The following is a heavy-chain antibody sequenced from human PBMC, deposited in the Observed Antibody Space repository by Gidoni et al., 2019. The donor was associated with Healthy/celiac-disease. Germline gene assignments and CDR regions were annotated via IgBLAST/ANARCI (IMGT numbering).Heavy chain of an antibody. V-gene: IGHV4-61*02. J-gene: IGHJ5*02. CDR2: IYTSGST. D-gene: IGHD6-13*01. CDR1: GVSIRSGSYY. Sequence: QVQLQASGPGLVKPSQTLSLTCTVPGVSIRSGSYYWSWIRQPAGKGLEWIGRIYTSGSTNYNPSLKSRVTISVDTAKNQFSLKLSSVTAADTAVYYCARDSSSWYSWFDPWGQGTLVTVSS. CDR3: ARDSSSWYSWFDP.